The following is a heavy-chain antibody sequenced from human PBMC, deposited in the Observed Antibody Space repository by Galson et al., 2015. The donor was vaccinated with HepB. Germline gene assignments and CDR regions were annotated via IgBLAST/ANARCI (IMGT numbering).Heavy chain of an antibody. Sequence: SETLSLTCVVSGGPVSGFFWSWIRQPLGKGLEWIGYIYYSGYTNYNPSLKSRATISVDESKNEVYLRLTSVSAADTAIYYCVRDHLRGGPYDSSGHFYGAFDPWGQGTLVTVSA. J-gene: IGHJ5*02. V-gene: IGHV4-59*02. CDR2: IYYSGYT. CDR1: GGPVSGFF. D-gene: IGHD3-22*01. CDR3: VRDHLRGGPYDSSGHFYGAFDP.